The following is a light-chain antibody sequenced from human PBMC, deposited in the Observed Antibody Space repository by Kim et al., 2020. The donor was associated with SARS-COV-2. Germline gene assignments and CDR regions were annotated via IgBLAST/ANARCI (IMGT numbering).Light chain of an antibody. Sequence: DTQLTQSPSSLSASVGDRVTITCQASQYIINFLNWYQQKPGKAPKLLIYDASNLETGVSSRFSGSGSGTDFTFTISSLQPEDVAIYYCQQYENLPITFGQGTRLEIK. CDR3: QQYENLPIT. CDR2: DAS. CDR1: QYIINF. J-gene: IGKJ5*01. V-gene: IGKV1-33*01.